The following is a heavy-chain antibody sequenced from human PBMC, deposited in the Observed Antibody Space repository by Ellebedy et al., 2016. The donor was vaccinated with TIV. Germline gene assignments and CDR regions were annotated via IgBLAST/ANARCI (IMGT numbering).Heavy chain of an antibody. V-gene: IGHV3/OR16-9*01. CDR3: VTHPLSQWLRFFES. CDR2: ISSTSDYT. Sequence: PGGSLRLSCAASGLTFSDYYMSWVRQAPGRGLEWASSISSTSDYTSSADSMEGRFTISRDNADNSMFLQMNSLRAEDTAVYYCVTHPLSQWLRFFESWGRGTLVTVSS. J-gene: IGHJ4*02. CDR1: GLTFSDYY. D-gene: IGHD6-19*01.